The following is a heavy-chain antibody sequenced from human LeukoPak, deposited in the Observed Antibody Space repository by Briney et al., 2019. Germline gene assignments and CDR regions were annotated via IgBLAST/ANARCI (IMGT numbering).Heavy chain of an antibody. CDR3: AKESYSYLWDYCFDF. J-gene: IGHJ4*02. CDR2: ISGDGGST. D-gene: IGHD3-16*02. Sequence: GGSLTLSCATSGFTFDDYDIHWVRHAPGKGLEWVSDISGDGGSTYYAETMECRFTISRYSGKNTLYLQMNSLRIEDTALYYCAKESYSYLWDYCFDFWGQGTLVTVSS. V-gene: IGHV3-43*02. CDR1: GFTFDDYD.